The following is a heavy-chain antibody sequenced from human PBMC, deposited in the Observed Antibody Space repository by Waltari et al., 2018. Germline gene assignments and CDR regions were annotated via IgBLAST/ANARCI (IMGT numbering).Heavy chain of an antibody. V-gene: IGHV1-8*01. Sequence: QVHLVQSGAEVKKSGASVKVSCKVSGDTFTNADLNWVRQAAGQGLECMGWMSSMRESTAYAEKFQGRVRITRNMSISTAYMELNSLISDDTAVYYCARGSDDYYNGLDVWGQGTTVIVSS. CDR3: ARGSDDYYNGLDV. J-gene: IGHJ6*02. CDR1: GDTFTNAD. CDR2: MSSMREST.